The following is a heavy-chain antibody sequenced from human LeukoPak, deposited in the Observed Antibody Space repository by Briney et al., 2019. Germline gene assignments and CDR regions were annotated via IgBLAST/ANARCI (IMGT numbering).Heavy chain of an antibody. Sequence: GGSLRLSCSASGFTFSSYAMHWVRQAPGKGLEYVSAISSNGGSTYYADSVKGRFTISRDNSKNTLYLQMSSLRAEDTAVYHCVKGKPYSSGWYYFDYWGQGTLVTVSS. D-gene: IGHD6-19*01. CDR3: VKGKPYSSGWYYFDY. CDR1: GFTFSSYA. V-gene: IGHV3-64D*06. CDR2: ISSNGGST. J-gene: IGHJ4*02.